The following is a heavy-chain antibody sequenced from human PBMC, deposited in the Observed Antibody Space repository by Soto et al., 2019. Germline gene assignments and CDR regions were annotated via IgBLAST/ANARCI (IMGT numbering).Heavy chain of an antibody. CDR3: ARDVDFWSGYYYYYYMDV. CDR1: GGSISSGGYY. D-gene: IGHD3-3*01. V-gene: IGHV4-31*03. Sequence: PSESPSLTCTVSGGSISSGGYYWSWIRQHPGKGLEWIGYIYYSGSTYYNPSLKSRVTISVDTSKNQFSLKLSSVTAADTAVYYCARDVDFWSGYYYYYYMDVWGKGTTVTVSS. J-gene: IGHJ6*03. CDR2: IYYSGST.